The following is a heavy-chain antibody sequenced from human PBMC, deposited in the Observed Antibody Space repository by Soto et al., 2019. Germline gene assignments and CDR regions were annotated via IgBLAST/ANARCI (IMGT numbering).Heavy chain of an antibody. J-gene: IGHJ4*02. V-gene: IGHV4-30-2*01. D-gene: IGHD1-26*01. CDR2: IYHSGST. CDR3: ARGGYGTTNDY. Sequence: PSETLSLTCAVSGGSISSGGYSWSWIRQPPGKGLEWIGYIYHSGSTYYNPSLKSRVTISVDRSKNQFSLKLSSVTAADTAVYYCARGGYGTTNDYWGQGTLVTVSS. CDR1: GGSISSGGYS.